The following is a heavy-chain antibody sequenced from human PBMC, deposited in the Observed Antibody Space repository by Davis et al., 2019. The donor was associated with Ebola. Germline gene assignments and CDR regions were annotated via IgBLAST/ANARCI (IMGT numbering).Heavy chain of an antibody. J-gene: IGHJ5*02. Sequence: GESLKISCAASGFTFSIYGMNWVRQAPGKGLEWVSSISSSSSYIYQADSVKGRFTISRDNAKNSLYLQMNSLRAEDTAVYYCARSGLEVLGYCSGGSCYWDWFDPWGQGTLVTVSS. V-gene: IGHV3-21*01. CDR3: ARSGLEVLGYCSGGSCYWDWFDP. D-gene: IGHD2-15*01. CDR1: GFTFSIYG. CDR2: ISSSSSYI.